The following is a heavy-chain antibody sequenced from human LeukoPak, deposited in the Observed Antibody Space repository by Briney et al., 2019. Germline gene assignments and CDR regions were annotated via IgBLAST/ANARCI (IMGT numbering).Heavy chain of an antibody. V-gene: IGHV3-20*04. D-gene: IGHD3-10*01. J-gene: IGHJ4*02. Sequence: GGSLRLSCEVSGFPFGEYGMSWVRQPPGKGLEWVSGLNWNGGTTGYADSVKGRFTISRDNAKNSLFLHMTSLRTDDTAVYYCARDLVDYYGSGFVYWGQGTLVIVSS. CDR3: ARDLVDYYGSGFVY. CDR2: LNWNGGTT. CDR1: GFPFGEYG.